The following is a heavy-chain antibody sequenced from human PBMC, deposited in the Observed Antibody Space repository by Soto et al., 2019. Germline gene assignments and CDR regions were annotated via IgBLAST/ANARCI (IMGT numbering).Heavy chain of an antibody. V-gene: IGHV1-69*08. J-gene: IGHJ4*02. D-gene: IGHD2-2*01. CDR1: GGTLSSYT. CDR2: VIPNLGVT. Sequence: QVQLVQSGAEVKKPGSSVKVSCKASGGTLSSYTFSWVRQAPGQGLEWMGRVIPNLGVTNYAKKFQGRFTIVVDTSTSTAYMELNSLRYEDTAVYYCARDRGYCSDTSFPDFDYWGQGALVTVSS. CDR3: ARDRGYCSDTSFPDFDY.